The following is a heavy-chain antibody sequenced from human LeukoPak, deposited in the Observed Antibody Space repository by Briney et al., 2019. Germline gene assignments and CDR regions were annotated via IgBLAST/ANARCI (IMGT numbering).Heavy chain of an antibody. CDR3: AREGTLRDGYNWGFDY. Sequence: GGSLRLSCAASGFTFSSYSMNWVRQAPGKGLEWVSSISSSSSYIYYADSVKGRFTISRDNAKNSLYLQTNSLRAEDTAVYYCAREGTLRDGYNWGFDYWGQGTLVTVSS. J-gene: IGHJ4*02. CDR1: GFTFSSYS. D-gene: IGHD5-24*01. V-gene: IGHV3-21*01. CDR2: ISSSSSYI.